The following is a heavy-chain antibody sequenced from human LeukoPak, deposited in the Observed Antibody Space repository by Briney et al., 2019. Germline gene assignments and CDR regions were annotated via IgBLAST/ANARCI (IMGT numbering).Heavy chain of an antibody. CDR1: GGSFSGYY. D-gene: IGHD2-15*01. CDR2: INHSGST. CDR3: ARVRALYCSGGSCYPSSPHNWFDP. Sequence: SETLSLTCAVYGGSFSGYYWSWIRQPPGKGLEWIGEINHSGSTSYNPSLKSRVTISLDTSKIQFSLKLSSVSAADTAVYYCARVRALYCSGGSCYPSSPHNWFDPWGQGTLVTVSS. J-gene: IGHJ5*02. V-gene: IGHV4-34*01.